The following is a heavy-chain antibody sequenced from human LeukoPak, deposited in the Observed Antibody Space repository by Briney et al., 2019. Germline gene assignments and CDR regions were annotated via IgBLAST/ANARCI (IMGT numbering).Heavy chain of an antibody. CDR3: AREVQLVPDY. V-gene: IGHV3-21*01. CDR1: GFTFSSYS. D-gene: IGHD6-13*01. Sequence: GGSLRLSCAASGFTFSSYSMNWVRQAPGKGLEWVSSISSSSSYIYYTDSVKGRFTISRDNAKNSLYLQMNSLRAEDTAVYYCAREVQLVPDYWGQGTLVTVSS. CDR2: ISSSSSYI. J-gene: IGHJ4*02.